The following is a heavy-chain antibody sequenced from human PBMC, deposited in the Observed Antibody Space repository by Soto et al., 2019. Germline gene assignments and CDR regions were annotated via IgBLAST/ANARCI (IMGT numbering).Heavy chain of an antibody. CDR2: INSDGSST. V-gene: IGHV3-74*01. D-gene: IGHD4-17*01. CDR1: GFTFSSYW. CDR3: AKDMKWGGMTTIHYFDS. J-gene: IGHJ4*02. Sequence: PGGSLRLSCAASGFTFSSYWMHWVRQAPGKGLVWVSRINSDGSSTSYADSVKGRFTISRDNAKNSLFLQMNSLRPEDTALYYCAKDMKWGGMTTIHYFDSWGQGTLVTVSS.